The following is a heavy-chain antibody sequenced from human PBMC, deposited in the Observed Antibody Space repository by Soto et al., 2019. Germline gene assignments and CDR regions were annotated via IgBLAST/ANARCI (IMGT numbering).Heavy chain of an antibody. CDR2: ITGDGSST. Sequence: EVQLVESGGGLVQPGGSLRLSCAASGFSFSTTWMQWVRQAPGKGLVWVSRITGDGSSTTYAGSVKGRFTISRDNAKNTLYLQMNSLRVEDTAVYYCARDWYFSIDYWGQGTLVTVSS. V-gene: IGHV3-74*01. J-gene: IGHJ4*02. CDR1: GFSFSTTW. D-gene: IGHD6-13*01. CDR3: ARDWYFSIDY.